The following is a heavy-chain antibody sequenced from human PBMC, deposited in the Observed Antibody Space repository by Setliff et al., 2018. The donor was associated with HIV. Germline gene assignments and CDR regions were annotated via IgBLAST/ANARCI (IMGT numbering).Heavy chain of an antibody. CDR3: ARRVLQDSTITSSNWFDS. Sequence: SETLSLTCTVSGDSISSYSWNWIRQPPGRGLEWIGCVYASGETNYNPSLKSRVTMSTDTSRNQFFLNLNYETAADTAVYFCARRVLQDSTITSSNWFDSWGQGTLVTVSS. V-gene: IGHV4-4*09. J-gene: IGHJ5*01. CDR1: GDSISSYS. D-gene: IGHD2-2*01. CDR2: VYASGET.